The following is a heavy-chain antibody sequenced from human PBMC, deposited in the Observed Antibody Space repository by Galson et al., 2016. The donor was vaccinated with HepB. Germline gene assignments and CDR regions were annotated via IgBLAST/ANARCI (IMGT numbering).Heavy chain of an antibody. CDR3: ARARYSSGLYNWCDP. D-gene: IGHD6-19*01. V-gene: IGHV4-61*08. Sequence: SETLSLTCAVSGYSISSGDYYWSWIRQPPGKGLEWIGYIYYSGSTNYNPSLKSRVTISVDTSKNQFSLKLSSVTAADTAVYYCARARYSSGLYNWCDPWGQGTLVTVSS. CDR1: GYSISSGDYY. CDR2: IYYSGST. J-gene: IGHJ5*02.